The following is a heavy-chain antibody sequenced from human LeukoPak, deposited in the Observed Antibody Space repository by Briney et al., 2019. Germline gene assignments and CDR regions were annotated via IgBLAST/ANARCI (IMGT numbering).Heavy chain of an antibody. J-gene: IGHJ5*02. V-gene: IGHV3-53*01. CDR1: GFIVSSNY. Sequence: PGGSLRLSCVASGFIVSSNYMSWVRQAPGKGLEWVSVLYSGGSAYYADSVKGRFTISRDSSKNTLYLQMSSLRAEDTAVYFCARGGRDYSNYWFDPWGQGILVTVSS. D-gene: IGHD4-11*01. CDR3: ARGGRDYSNYWFDP. CDR2: LYSGGSA.